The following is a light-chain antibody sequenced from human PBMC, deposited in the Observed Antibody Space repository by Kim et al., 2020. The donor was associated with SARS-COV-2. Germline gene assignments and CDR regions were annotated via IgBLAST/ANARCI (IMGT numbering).Light chain of an antibody. Sequence: GKTVTSSCTRSSGSIASNYVQWYQQRPGSAPTTVIYEDNQRPSGAPDRFSGSIDSSSNSASLTISGLKTEDEADYYCQSYDSSNVVFGGGTQLTVL. CDR3: QSYDSSNVV. J-gene: IGLJ2*01. CDR2: EDN. CDR1: SGSIASNY. V-gene: IGLV6-57*03.